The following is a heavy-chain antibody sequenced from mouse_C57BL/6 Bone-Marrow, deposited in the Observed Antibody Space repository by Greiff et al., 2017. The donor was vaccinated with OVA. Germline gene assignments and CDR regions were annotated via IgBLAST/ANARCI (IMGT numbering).Heavy chain of an antibody. Sequence: EVQLQQSGPELVKPGASVKISCKASGYTFTDYYMNWVKQSHGKSLEWIGDINPNNGGTSYNQKFKGKATLTVDKSSSTAYMELRSLTSEDSAVYYCARSEGYDGWFADWGQGTLVTVSA. J-gene: IGHJ3*01. CDR2: INPNNGGT. CDR3: ARSEGYDGWFAD. CDR1: GYTFTDYY. V-gene: IGHV1-26*01. D-gene: IGHD2-2*01.